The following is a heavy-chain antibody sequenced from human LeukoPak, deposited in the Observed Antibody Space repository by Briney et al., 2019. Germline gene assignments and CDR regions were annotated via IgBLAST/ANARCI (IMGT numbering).Heavy chain of an antibody. CDR3: ARDGELLSAGYYGMDV. J-gene: IGHJ6*02. Sequence: ASVKVSCKASGYTFTGYYMHWVRQAPGQGLEWMGWINPNSGGTNYAQKFRGWVTMTRDTSISTAYMELSRLRSDDTAVYYCARDGELLSAGYYGMDVWGQGTTVTVSS. CDR2: INPNSGGT. CDR1: GYTFTGYY. D-gene: IGHD1-26*01. V-gene: IGHV1-2*04.